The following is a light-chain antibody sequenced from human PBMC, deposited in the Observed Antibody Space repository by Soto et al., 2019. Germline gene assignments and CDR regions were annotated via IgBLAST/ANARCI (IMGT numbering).Light chain of an antibody. Sequence: QSALTQPPSVSGSPGQSVAISCTGTSSDVGNSNGVSWYQQPPGTAPKLMIYDVSNRPSGVPDRFSGSKSGNTASLTISGLQADYDADYYCSAYSSISPYVFVT. CDR3: SAYSSISPYV. CDR1: SSDVGNSNG. V-gene: IGLV2-18*02. J-gene: IGLJ1*01. CDR2: DVS.